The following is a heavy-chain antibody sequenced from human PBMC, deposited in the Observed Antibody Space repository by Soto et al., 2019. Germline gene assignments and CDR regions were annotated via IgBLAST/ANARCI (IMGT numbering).Heavy chain of an antibody. J-gene: IGHJ5*02. V-gene: IGHV1-18*01. CDR3: ARASGSSYWFDP. CDR1: GYTFTSYG. Sequence: QVQLVQSGAEVKKPGASVKVSCKASGYTFTSYGISWVRQAPGQGLEWMGWISAYNGNTNYAQKLQGRVTMTTDTSTRPAYMELRSLGSDDTAVYYCARASGSSYWFDPWGQGTLVTVSS. CDR2: ISAYNGNT. D-gene: IGHD1-26*01.